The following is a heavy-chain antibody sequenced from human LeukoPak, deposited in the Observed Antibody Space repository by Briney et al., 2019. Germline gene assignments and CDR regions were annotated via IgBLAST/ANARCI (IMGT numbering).Heavy chain of an antibody. J-gene: IGHJ4*02. CDR2: ISWDGGST. V-gene: IGHV3-43D*03. CDR3: ARSPYSSGLGGIDY. CDR1: GFTFSSYW. Sequence: GGSLRLSCAASGFTFSSYWMHWVRQAPGKGLEWVSLISWDGGSTSYADSVEGRFTISRDNSKNSLYLQMNSLRTEDTALYYCARSPYSSGLGGIDYWGQGTLVSVSS. D-gene: IGHD6-19*01.